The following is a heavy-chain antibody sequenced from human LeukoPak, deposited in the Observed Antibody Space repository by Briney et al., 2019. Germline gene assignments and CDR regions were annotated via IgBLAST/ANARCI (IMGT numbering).Heavy chain of an antibody. CDR1: GYNFGTYW. J-gene: IGHJ4*02. V-gene: IGHV5-10-1*01. CDR2: IYPSDSST. CDR3: GRLSDY. Sequence: GESLKISCKGSGYNFGTYWISWVRQMPGKGLEWMGKIYPSDSSTNYSPSFEGHVTISADKSTSTAYLQWSSLKASDTAMYYCGRLSDYWGQGTLVTVSS.